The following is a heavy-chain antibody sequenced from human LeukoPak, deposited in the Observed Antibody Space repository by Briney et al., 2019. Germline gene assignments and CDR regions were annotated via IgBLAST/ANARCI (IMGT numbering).Heavy chain of an antibody. Sequence: SETLSLTCTVSGGSISSYYWSWIRQPPGKGLEWIGYIYYSGSTNYNPSLKSRVTISVDTSKSQFSLNLSSLTAADTAVYYCARHVISSGSVYWGQGTLVTVSS. D-gene: IGHD6-19*01. V-gene: IGHV4-59*01. CDR1: GGSISSYY. CDR2: IYYSGST. CDR3: ARHVISSGSVY. J-gene: IGHJ4*02.